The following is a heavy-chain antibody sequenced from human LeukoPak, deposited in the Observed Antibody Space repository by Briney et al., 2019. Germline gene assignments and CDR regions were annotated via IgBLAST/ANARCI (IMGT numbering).Heavy chain of an antibody. CDR2: ISAYNGNT. J-gene: IGHJ6*03. D-gene: IGHD1-26*01. CDR1: GYTFTSYG. Sequence: VKVSCKASGYTFTSYGISWVRQAPGQGLEWMGWISAYNGNTNYAQKLQGRVTMTTDTSTSTAYMELRSLRSDDTAVYYCARGRRLVGATRGYYMDVWGKGTTVTVSS. CDR3: ARGRRLVGATRGYYMDV. V-gene: IGHV1-18*01.